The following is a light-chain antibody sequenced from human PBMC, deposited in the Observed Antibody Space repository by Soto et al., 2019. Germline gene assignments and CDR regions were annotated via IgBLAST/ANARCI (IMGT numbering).Light chain of an antibody. J-gene: IGKJ2*01. CDR3: QQYGNSRYT. CDR2: GAS. Sequence: EIVLTQSPGTLSLSPGERATLSSRASQSISSTYLAWYQQKPGQAPRLLIYGASSRATGIPDRFSGSGSGTDFTLTISRLEPEDFAVYYCQQYGNSRYTFGQGTKLEIK. CDR1: QSISSTY. V-gene: IGKV3-20*01.